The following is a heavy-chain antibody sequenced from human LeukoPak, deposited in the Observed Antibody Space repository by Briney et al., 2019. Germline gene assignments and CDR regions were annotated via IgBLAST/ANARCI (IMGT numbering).Heavy chain of an antibody. D-gene: IGHD5-18*01. J-gene: IGHJ4*02. CDR2: ISGSGGST. V-gene: IGHV3-23*01. CDR3: AKARGYTFFFDY. Sequence: GGSLRLSCAASGFTFSGYWMTWVRQAPGKGLEWVSAISGSGGSTYYADSVKGRFTISRDNSKNTLYLQMNSLRAEDTAVYYCAKARGYTFFFDYWGQGTLVTVSS. CDR1: GFTFSGYW.